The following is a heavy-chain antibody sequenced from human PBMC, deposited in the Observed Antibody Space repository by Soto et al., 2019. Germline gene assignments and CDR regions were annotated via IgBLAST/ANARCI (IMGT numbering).Heavy chain of an antibody. J-gene: IGHJ6*03. D-gene: IGHD6-6*01. CDR2: IWYDGSNK. Sequence: GGSLRLSCAASGFTFSSYGMHWVRQAPGKGLEWVAVIWYDGSNKYYADSVKGRFTISRDNSKNTLYLQMNSLRAEDTAVYYCARDGIAAVRYYYYMDVWGKGTTVTVSS. CDR3: ARDGIAAVRYYYYMDV. V-gene: IGHV3-33*01. CDR1: GFTFSSYG.